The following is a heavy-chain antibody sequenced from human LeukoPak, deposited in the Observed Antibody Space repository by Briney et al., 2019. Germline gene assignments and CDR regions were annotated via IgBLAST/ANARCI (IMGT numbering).Heavy chain of an antibody. J-gene: IGHJ4*02. D-gene: IGHD5-12*01. CDR1: GFSFDDYG. V-gene: IGHV3-20*04. Sequence: GGSLRLSCAASGFSFDDYGMSWVRQAPGKGLEWVSGISWNGGTTAYVDSVKGRFTISRDSAESSQYLQMNSLRAEDTALYYCARNYGGYDGSDYWGQGTLVTVSS. CDR3: ARNYGGYDGSDY. CDR2: ISWNGGTT.